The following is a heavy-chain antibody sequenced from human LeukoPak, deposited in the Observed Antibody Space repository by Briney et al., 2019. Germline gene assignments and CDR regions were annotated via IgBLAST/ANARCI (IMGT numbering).Heavy chain of an antibody. CDR2: IKPNTGDT. CDR3: ARGFSLSDFYDSSGSDY. CDR1: GYTFTGYY. Sequence: ASVKVSCKASGYTFTGYYMHWVRQAPGQGLEWMGWIKPNTGDTKFAQKFQGRLSMTSDTSITTAYMELSRLRLDDTAVYYCARGFSLSDFYDSSGSDYWGQRSLVSVSS. V-gene: IGHV1-2*02. J-gene: IGHJ4*02. D-gene: IGHD3-22*01.